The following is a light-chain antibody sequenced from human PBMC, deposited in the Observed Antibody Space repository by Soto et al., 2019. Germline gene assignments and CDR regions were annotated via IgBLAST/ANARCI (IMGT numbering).Light chain of an antibody. J-gene: IGKJ5*01. CDR1: QSISSW. CDR3: QQSYSTPSIT. CDR2: DAS. V-gene: IGKV1-5*01. Sequence: GDRVTITCRASQSISSWLAWYQQKPGKAPKFLIYDASNLESGVPSRFSGSGSGTEFTLTISSLQPEDFATYYCQQSYSTPSITFGQGTRLEIK.